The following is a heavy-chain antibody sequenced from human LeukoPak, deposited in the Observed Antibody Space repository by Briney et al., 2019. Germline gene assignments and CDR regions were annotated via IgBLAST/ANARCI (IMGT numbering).Heavy chain of an antibody. CDR3: ARTYINFSNYFDP. J-gene: IGHJ5*02. V-gene: IGHV4-38-2*02. Sequence: PSETLSLTCTVSGYSISNGYNWGWVRQPPGKGLECIGSISHTGSTYYNPSLEGRVTISLDTSNNRFSLELSSVTAADTAVYYCARTYINFSNYFDPWGQGSLVTVSS. CDR1: GYSISNGYN. D-gene: IGHD4-11*01. CDR2: ISHTGST.